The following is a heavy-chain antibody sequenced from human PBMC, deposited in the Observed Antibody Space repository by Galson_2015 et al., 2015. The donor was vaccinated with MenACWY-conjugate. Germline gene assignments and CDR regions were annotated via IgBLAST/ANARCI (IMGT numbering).Heavy chain of an antibody. CDR2: INSDGTTT. J-gene: IGHJ4*02. V-gene: IGHV3-74*01. CDR1: GLSFSNYW. CDR3: ARRTLSGVYYYFDS. D-gene: IGHD5/OR15-5a*01. Sequence: SLRLSCAASGLSFSNYWMHWVRQAPGKGLVWVSRINSDGTTTNYADSLKGRFTISRDNAKNTLYLQMNSLRAEDTAVYYCARRTLSGVYYYFDSWGQGTLVTVSS.